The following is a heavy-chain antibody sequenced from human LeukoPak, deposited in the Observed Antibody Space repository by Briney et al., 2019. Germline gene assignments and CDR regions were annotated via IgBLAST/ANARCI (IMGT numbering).Heavy chain of an antibody. CDR1: GFTFNSNW. D-gene: IGHD1-26*01. V-gene: IGHV3-74*01. Sequence: GGSLRLSCAASGFTFNSNWMHWVRQAPGKGLVWVSRINEDGSTTNYADSVKGRSTIFRDNAKNTLYLQMNSLRAEDTAVYYCVRDLGGRSGHWGQGTLVTVSS. CDR2: INEDGSTT. CDR3: VRDLGGRSGH. J-gene: IGHJ4*02.